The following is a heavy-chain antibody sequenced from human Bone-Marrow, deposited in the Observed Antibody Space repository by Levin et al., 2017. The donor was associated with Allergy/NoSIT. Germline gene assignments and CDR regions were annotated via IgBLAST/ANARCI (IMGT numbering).Heavy chain of an antibody. CDR2: IDPTRGAT. D-gene: IGHD6-13*01. CDR1: GYTFSDYY. Sequence: GESLKISCSVSGYTFSDYYIHWIRQTPGQGLEWIGWIDPTRGATQFAEKFHARVVLTRDSPISTAYMELGKLRSDDTALYYCARGGASSNDYWGQGTLVTVSS. CDR3: ARGGASSNDY. V-gene: IGHV1-2*02. J-gene: IGHJ4*02.